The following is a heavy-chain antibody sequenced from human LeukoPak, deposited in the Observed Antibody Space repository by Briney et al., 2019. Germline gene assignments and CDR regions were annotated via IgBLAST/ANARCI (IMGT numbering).Heavy chain of an antibody. D-gene: IGHD3-22*01. Sequence: PGGSLRLSCAASGFTFSSYAMHWVRQAPGKGLEWVAVISYDGSNKYYADSVKGRFTISRDNSKNTLYLQMNGPRAEDTAVYYCARADSGYSDFDYWGQGTLVTVSS. J-gene: IGHJ4*02. V-gene: IGHV3-30*04. CDR2: ISYDGSNK. CDR1: GFTFSSYA. CDR3: ARADSGYSDFDY.